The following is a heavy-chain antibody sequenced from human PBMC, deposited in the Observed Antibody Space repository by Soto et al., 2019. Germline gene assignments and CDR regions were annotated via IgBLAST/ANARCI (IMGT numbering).Heavy chain of an antibody. CDR2: IKSKTDGGTT. J-gene: IGHJ4*02. V-gene: IGHV3-15*01. CDR3: TTDQLTTQRAYCGGDCLHLVDY. CDR1: GFTFSNAW. Sequence: GGSLRLSCAASGFTFSNAWMSWVRQAPGKGLEWVGRIKSKTDGGTTDYAAPVKGRFTISRDDSKNTLYLQMNSLKTEDTAVYYCTTDQLTTQRAYCGGDCLHLVDYWGQGTLVTVSS. D-gene: IGHD2-21*01.